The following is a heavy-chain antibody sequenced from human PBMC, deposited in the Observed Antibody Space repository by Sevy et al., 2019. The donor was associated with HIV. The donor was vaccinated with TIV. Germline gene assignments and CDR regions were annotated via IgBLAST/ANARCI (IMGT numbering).Heavy chain of an antibody. CDR3: ARVGTVTHYYYYGMDV. J-gene: IGHJ6*02. Sequence: SETLSLTCTVSGGYISSYYWSWIWQPPGKGLEWIGYIYYSGSTNYNPSLKSRVTISVDTSKNQFSLKLSSVTAADTAVYYCARVGTVTHYYYYGMDVWGQGATVTVSS. CDR1: GGYISSYY. CDR2: IYYSGST. V-gene: IGHV4-59*01. D-gene: IGHD4-4*01.